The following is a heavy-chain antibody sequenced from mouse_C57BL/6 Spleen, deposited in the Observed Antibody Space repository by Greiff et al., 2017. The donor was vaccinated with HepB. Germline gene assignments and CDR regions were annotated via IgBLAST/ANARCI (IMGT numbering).Heavy chain of an antibody. D-gene: IGHD1-1*01. V-gene: IGHV1-52*01. J-gene: IGHJ1*03. CDR1: GYTFTSYW. Sequence: VQLQQPGAELVRPGSSVKLSCKASGYTFTSYWMHWVKQRPIQGLEWIGNIDPSDSETHYNQKFKDKATLTVDKSSSTAYMQLSSLTSEDSAVYYCARNPYYYGCSPYWYFDVWGTGTTGTVSS. CDR3: ARNPYYYGCSPYWYFDV. CDR2: IDPSDSET.